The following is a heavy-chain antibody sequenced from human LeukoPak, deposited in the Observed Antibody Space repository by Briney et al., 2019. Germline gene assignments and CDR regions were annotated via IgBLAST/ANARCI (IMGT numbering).Heavy chain of an antibody. J-gene: IGHJ5*02. D-gene: IGHD6-13*01. CDR1: GFTFRDFG. CDR3: VKGGSSSHNWFDP. V-gene: IGHV3-30*02. CDR2: IRNDGSKD. Sequence: GGSLRLSCAASGFTFRDFGMHWVRQAPGKGLEWVAFIRNDGSKDYYPDPVKGRFTISRDNSRTTLYLQMHSLRIEDTAVYYCVKGGSSSHNWFDPWGQGTLVTVSS.